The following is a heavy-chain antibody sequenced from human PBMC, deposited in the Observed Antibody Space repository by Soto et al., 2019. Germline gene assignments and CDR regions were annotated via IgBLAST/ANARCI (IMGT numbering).Heavy chain of an antibody. Sequence: SVKVSCKASGGTFSSYAISWVRQAPGQGLEWMGGIIPIFGTANYAQKFQGRVTITADESTSTAYMELSSLRSEDTAVYYCATGYSSGWFFDYWGQGTLVTVSS. V-gene: IGHV1-69*13. CDR3: ATGYSSGWFFDY. CDR2: IIPIFGTA. CDR1: GGTFSSYA. J-gene: IGHJ4*02. D-gene: IGHD6-19*01.